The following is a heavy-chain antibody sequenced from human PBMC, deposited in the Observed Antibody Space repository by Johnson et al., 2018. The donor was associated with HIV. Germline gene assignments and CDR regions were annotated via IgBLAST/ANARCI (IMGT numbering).Heavy chain of an antibody. CDR3: ASGDDVECCSGVNCYLSDAFDI. CDR1: GFTFSSYG. CDR2: IPCGGSST. Sequence: QVQLVESGGGVVQPGRSLRLSCAASGFTFSSYGMSWVRQAPGKGLEWVSAIPCGGSSTYYADSVKGRFTIYRDNSKNTLYLQMNSLRAEDTAVYYCASGDDVECCSGVNCYLSDAFDIWGQGTSVTVSS. J-gene: IGHJ3*02. D-gene: IGHD2-15*01. V-gene: IGHV3-30*19.